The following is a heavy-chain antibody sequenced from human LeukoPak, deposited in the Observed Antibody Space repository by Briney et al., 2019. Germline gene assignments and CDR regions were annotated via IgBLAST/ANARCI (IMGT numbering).Heavy chain of an antibody. Sequence: GGSLRLSCAASGFTFSTYTMNWVRQAPGKGLEWVSPISTRNTYIYYADSVKGRFTISRDNANNSLFLQMNNLTAADTAVYYCARAIAVTGGRGDYWGQGTLVTVSS. J-gene: IGHJ4*02. CDR3: ARAIAVTGGRGDY. D-gene: IGHD6-19*01. CDR1: GFTFSTYT. V-gene: IGHV3-21*01. CDR2: ISTRNTYI.